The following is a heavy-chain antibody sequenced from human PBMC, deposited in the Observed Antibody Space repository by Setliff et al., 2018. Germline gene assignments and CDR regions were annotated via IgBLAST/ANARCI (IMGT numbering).Heavy chain of an antibody. D-gene: IGHD3-10*01. V-gene: IGHV4-39*07. CDR2: IYYSGNT. Sequence: PSETLSLTCTVSGGSISSSAYYWGWIRQPPGKGLEWIGNIYYSGNTNYNPSLKSRVAMSVDTSKNQFSLKLTSVTAADTAVYYRARVRMVQGYYEFDYWGQGTLVTVSS. CDR1: GGSISSSAYY. CDR3: ARVRMVQGYYEFDY. J-gene: IGHJ4*02.